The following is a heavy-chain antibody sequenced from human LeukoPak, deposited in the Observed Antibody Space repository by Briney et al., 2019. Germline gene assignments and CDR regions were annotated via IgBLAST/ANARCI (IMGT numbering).Heavy chain of an antibody. J-gene: IGHJ4*02. Sequence: PGGSLRLSCAASGFTFSSYSMNWVRQAPGKGLEWVSSTSSSSSYIYYADSVKGRFTISRDNAKNSLYLQMNSLRAEDTAVYYCAREGRCSGGSCYRYYFDYWGQGTLVTVSS. V-gene: IGHV3-21*01. CDR2: TSSSSSYI. CDR1: GFTFSSYS. D-gene: IGHD2-15*01. CDR3: AREGRCSGGSCYRYYFDY.